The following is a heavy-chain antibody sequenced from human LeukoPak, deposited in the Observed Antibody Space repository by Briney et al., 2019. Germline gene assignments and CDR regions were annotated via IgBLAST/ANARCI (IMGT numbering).Heavy chain of an antibody. CDR2: VSGRGDGT. D-gene: IGHD2-15*01. CDR1: GFTFNNYA. Sequence: GGSLRFSCAASGFTFNNYAMTWVRQAPGKGLEWVSAVSGRGDGTYYANSVKGRFTISRDNSKNTLYLEMNSLRAEDTAVYHCAKAPPAATNYYYGMDVWGQGTTVTVSS. V-gene: IGHV3-23*01. J-gene: IGHJ6*02. CDR3: AKAPPAATNYYYGMDV.